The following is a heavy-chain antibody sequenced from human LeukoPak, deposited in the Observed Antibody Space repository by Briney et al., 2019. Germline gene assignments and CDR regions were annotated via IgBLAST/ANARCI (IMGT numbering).Heavy chain of an antibody. CDR1: GFNFSAYT. V-gene: IGHV3-21*01. D-gene: IGHD6-13*01. CDR3: ARDPAATPLDY. CDR2: ITTSSDYK. Sequence: PGGFLRLSCAASGFNFSAYTMSWVRQAPGKGLEWVSSITTSSDYKYYADSLRGRLTISRDNAKNSLFLQMNSLRGDDTAVYYCARDPAATPLDYWGQGILVTVSS. J-gene: IGHJ4*02.